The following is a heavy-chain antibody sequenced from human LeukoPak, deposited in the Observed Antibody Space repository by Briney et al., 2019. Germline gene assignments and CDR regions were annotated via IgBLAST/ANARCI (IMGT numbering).Heavy chain of an antibody. CDR2: ISSSGSSK. J-gene: IGHJ4*02. V-gene: IGHV3-48*03. CDR1: GFTFSGYE. D-gene: IGHD4/OR15-4a*01. CDR3: ARVNGGNYYYFDY. Sequence: GGSLRLSCAASGFTFSGYEMNWVRQAPGKGLEWVSYISSSGSSKYYADSVKGRFTISRDNAKNSPYLQMNSLRADDTALYYCARVNGGNYYYFDYWGQGTLVTVSS.